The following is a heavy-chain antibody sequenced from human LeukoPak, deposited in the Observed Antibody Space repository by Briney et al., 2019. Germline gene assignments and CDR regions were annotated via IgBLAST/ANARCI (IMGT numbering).Heavy chain of an antibody. V-gene: IGHV1-46*01. CDR2: INPSGSST. J-gene: IGHJ5*02. Sequence: ASVKVSCKASGYAFTRHYMHWVRQAPGQGLEWMGLINPSGSSTIYAQKFQGRVTMTRDMSTSTDYMELSSLRSEDTAVYYCARDNSVGDVAWWFDPWGQGTLVTVSS. CDR1: GYAFTRHY. CDR3: ARDNSVGDVAWWFDP. D-gene: IGHD1-26*01.